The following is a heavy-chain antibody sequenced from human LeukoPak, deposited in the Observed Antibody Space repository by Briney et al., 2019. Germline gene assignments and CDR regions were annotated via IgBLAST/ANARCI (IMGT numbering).Heavy chain of an antibody. CDR1: GGSFSGYY. J-gene: IGHJ4*02. V-gene: IGHV4-34*01. Sequence: SETLSLTCAVYGGSFSGYYWSWIRQPPGKGLEWIGEINHSGSTNYNPSLKSRVTISVDTSKNQFSLKLSSVTAADTAVYYCARGRTILGYWGQGTLVTFSS. CDR2: INHSGST. CDR3: ARGRTILGY.